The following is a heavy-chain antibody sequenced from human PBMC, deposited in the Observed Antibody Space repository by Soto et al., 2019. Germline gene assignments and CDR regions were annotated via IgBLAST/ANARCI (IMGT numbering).Heavy chain of an antibody. CDR2: INPSGGST. J-gene: IGHJ6*02. CDR1: GYTFTSYY. CDR3: ARVGCNNGVCYRLGRYGMDV. V-gene: IGHV1-46*01. D-gene: IGHD2-8*01. Sequence: ASVKVSCKASGYTFTSYYMHWVRQAPGQGLEWMGIINPSGGSTSYAQKFQGRVTMTRDTSTSTVYMELSSLRSEDTAVYYCARVGCNNGVCYRLGRYGMDVWGQGTTVTVSS.